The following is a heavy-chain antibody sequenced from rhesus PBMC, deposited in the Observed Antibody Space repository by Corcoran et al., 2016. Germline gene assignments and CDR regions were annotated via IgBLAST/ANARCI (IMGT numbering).Heavy chain of an antibody. V-gene: IGHV4-165*01. Sequence: QVQLQESGPGLVKPSETLSLTCAVSGGSFRGYSWGWIRPPPGKGLVGIGYSSSSSRSTDYNPSLKSRVTISTDTSKNQFSLKLSSVTAADTAVYYCARDWEYSNYVFGHWGQGVLVTVSS. CDR1: GGSFRGYS. J-gene: IGHJ4*01. CDR3: ARDWEYSNYVFGH. CDR2: SSSSSRST. D-gene: IGHD4-23*01.